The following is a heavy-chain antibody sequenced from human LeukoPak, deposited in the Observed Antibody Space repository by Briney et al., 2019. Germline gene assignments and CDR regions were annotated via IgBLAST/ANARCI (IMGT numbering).Heavy chain of an antibody. J-gene: IGHJ3*02. CDR2: ISGSSGSI. Sequence: PGRSLRLSCAASGFTFDDYAMHWVRQAPGKGLEWVSGISGSSGSIGYVDSVKGRFTISRDNATNTLYLQMNSLRAEDMALYYCAKDMGPTVAGTFMNAFDIWGQGTMVTVSS. CDR1: GFTFDDYA. V-gene: IGHV3-9*03. D-gene: IGHD6-19*01. CDR3: AKDMGPTVAGTFMNAFDI.